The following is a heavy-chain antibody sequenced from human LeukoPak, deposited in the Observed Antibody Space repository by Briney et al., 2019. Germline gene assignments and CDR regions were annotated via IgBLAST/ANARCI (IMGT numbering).Heavy chain of an antibody. D-gene: IGHD3-16*01. V-gene: IGHV5-51*01. Sequence: GESLKISCKGSGYSFTYWIGWVRQMPGKGLEWMGIIYSGDSHTKYSPSFQGRVTISVDKSITTAYLHWSSLEASDTAMYYCASARHGDYVWDYWGQGTLVTVSS. CDR3: ASARHGDYVWDY. CDR2: IYSGDSHT. J-gene: IGHJ4*02. CDR1: GYSFTYW.